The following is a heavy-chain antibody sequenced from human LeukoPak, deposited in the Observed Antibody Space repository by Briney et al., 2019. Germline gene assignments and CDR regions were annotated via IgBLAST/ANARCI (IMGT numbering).Heavy chain of an antibody. V-gene: IGHV3-21*01. CDR2: ISSSSSYI. D-gene: IGHD6-19*01. J-gene: IGHJ4*02. Sequence: PGGSLRLSCAASVFTFSSYSMNWVRQAPGKGLESVSSISSSSSYIYYADSVKGRFTISRENAKSSLYVQRSSVRAEDTDVYYCESSLGVAVAGIDYWGKGTLVTVSS. CDR1: VFTFSSYS. CDR3: ESSLGVAVAGIDY.